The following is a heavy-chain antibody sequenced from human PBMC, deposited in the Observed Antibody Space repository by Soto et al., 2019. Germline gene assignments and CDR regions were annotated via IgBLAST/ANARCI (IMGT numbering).Heavy chain of an antibody. CDR3: AHRPYKQSSSWDYNWFDP. V-gene: IGHV2-5*02. CDR1: GFSLSTSGVG. D-gene: IGHD6-13*01. CDR2: IYWDDDK. Sequence: QITLKESGPTLVKPTQTLTLTCTFSGFSLSTSGVGVGWIRQPPGKALEWLALIYWDDDKRYSPSLKSRLTITKDTSKHQVVLTMTNMDPVDTATYYCAHRPYKQSSSWDYNWFDPWGQGTLVTVSS. J-gene: IGHJ5*02.